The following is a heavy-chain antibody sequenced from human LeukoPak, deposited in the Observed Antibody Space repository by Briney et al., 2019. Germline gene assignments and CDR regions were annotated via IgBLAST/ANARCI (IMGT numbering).Heavy chain of an antibody. CDR1: GFTFSSYG. D-gene: IGHD3-10*01. J-gene: IGHJ6*01. Sequence: GGSLRLSCAASGFTFSSYGMLWVRQAPGKGLELVSCITGGGDSTYYAYCLTGRFTISGDNSKLTMYMQMNSLRTEDMAASYCEKRLFAAGTGGSFAGWGEGTAVTV. V-gene: IGHV3-23*01. CDR2: ITGGGDST. CDR3: EKRLFAAGTGGSFAG.